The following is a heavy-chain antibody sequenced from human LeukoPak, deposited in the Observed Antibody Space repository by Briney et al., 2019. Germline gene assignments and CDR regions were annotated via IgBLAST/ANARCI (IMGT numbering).Heavy chain of an antibody. CDR2: ISGSGGST. CDR1: GFTFSSYG. D-gene: IGHD3-22*01. CDR3: ARARGYYYDY. Sequence: PGGSLRLSCAASGFTFSSYGMSWVRQAPGKGLEWVSAISGSGGSTYYADSVKGRFTISRDNSKNTLYLQMNSLRAEDTAVYYCARARGYYYDYWGQGTLVTVSS. V-gene: IGHV3-23*01. J-gene: IGHJ4*02.